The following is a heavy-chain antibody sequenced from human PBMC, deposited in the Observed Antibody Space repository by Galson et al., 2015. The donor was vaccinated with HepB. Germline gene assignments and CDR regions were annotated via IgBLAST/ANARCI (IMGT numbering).Heavy chain of an antibody. Sequence: SLRLSCAASGFTFSTYAMHWVRQAPGKGLEWVATISYDGSDKYYTDSVKGRFTISRDNSKNTLYLQMNSLRAEDTAMYYCAKATHYGDPDYYYYYMDVWGKGTTVTVSS. CDR1: GFTFSTYA. V-gene: IGHV3-30*18. D-gene: IGHD4-17*01. J-gene: IGHJ6*03. CDR3: AKATHYGDPDYYYYYMDV. CDR2: ISYDGSDK.